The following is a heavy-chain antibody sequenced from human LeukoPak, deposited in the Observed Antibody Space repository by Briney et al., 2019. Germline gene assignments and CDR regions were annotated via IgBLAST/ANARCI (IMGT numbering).Heavy chain of an antibody. CDR3: ARGKCYDFWSGYCGSSYYYYYYGMDV. CDR1: GYTFTSYD. CDR2: MNPNXGNA. Sequence: ASVKVSCKASGYTFTSYDINWVRQATGXXXXWMGWMNPNXGNAGYAQKFQGRVTMTRNTSISTAYMELSSLRSEDTAVYYCARGKCYDFWSGYCGSSYYYYYYGMDVWGQGTTVTVSS. V-gene: IGHV1-8*01. J-gene: IGHJ6*02. D-gene: IGHD3-3*01.